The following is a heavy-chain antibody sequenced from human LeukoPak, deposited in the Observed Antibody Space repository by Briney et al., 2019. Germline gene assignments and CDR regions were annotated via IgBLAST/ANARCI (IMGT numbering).Heavy chain of an antibody. Sequence: SETLSLTCAVYGGSFSGYYWSWIRQPPGKGLEWIGEINHSGSTNYNPSLKSRVTISVDTSKNQFSLKLSSVTAADTAVYYCATLSSGWIDHWGQGTLVTVSS. CDR2: INHSGST. CDR1: GGSFSGYY. CDR3: ATLSSGWIDH. J-gene: IGHJ4*02. V-gene: IGHV4-34*01. D-gene: IGHD6-19*01.